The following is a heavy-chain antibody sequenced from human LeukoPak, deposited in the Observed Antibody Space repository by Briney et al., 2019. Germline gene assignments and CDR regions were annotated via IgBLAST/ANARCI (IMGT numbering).Heavy chain of an antibody. CDR3: ARAGYCSGTSCYDH. Sequence: ASVKVSCKASGYTFTRHDINWVRHAPGQGLEWMGWMNPNSGNTGYAQKFQDRVTISRNTSTSTAYLELSSLRSEDTAVYYCARAGYCSGTSCYDHWGQGTLVTVSS. CDR2: MNPNSGNT. V-gene: IGHV1-8*03. CDR1: GYTFTRHD. D-gene: IGHD2-2*01. J-gene: IGHJ5*02.